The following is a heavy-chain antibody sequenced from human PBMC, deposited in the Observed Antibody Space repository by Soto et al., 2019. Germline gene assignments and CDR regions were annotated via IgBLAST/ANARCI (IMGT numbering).Heavy chain of an antibody. D-gene: IGHD4-4*01. V-gene: IGHV4-30-2*01. Sequence: QLQLQESGSGLVKPSQTLSLTCAVSGGSISSGGYSWSWIRQPPGKGLEWIGYIYHSGSTYYNPSLKSRITISIDRSNNQLALKLSSVPAADTAVYYCARGMTTVTTLDYWGQVTLFTVSS. CDR3: ARGMTTVTTLDY. CDR2: IYHSGST. J-gene: IGHJ4*02. CDR1: GGSISSGGYS.